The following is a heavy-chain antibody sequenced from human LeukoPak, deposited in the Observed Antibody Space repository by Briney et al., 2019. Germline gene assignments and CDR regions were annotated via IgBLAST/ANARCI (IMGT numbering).Heavy chain of an antibody. V-gene: IGHV4-4*02. CDR3: AREVRGYCSSTSCYTDFDY. CDR2: IYHSGST. D-gene: IGHD2-2*02. Sequence: SETLSLTCAVSGGSISSSNWWSWVRQPPGKGLEWIGEIYHSGSTNYNPSLKSRVTISVDRSKNQFSLKLSSVTAADTAVYYCAREVRGYCSSTSCYTDFDYWGQGTLVTVSS. CDR1: GGSISSSNW. J-gene: IGHJ4*02.